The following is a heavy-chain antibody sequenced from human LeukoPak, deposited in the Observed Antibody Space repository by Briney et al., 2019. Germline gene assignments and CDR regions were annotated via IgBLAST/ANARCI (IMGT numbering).Heavy chain of an antibody. V-gene: IGHV3-7*01. CDR1: GFTFSSYW. D-gene: IGHD3-22*01. J-gene: IGHJ4*02. CDR3: ARYYYDSSGYSFFDY. Sequence: PGGSLRLSCAASGFTFSSYWMSWVRQAPGKGLEWVANIKQDGSEKYYVDSVKGRFTISRDNAKNSLYLQMNSLRAEDTAVYYCARYYYDSSGYSFFDYWGQGTLVTVSS. CDR2: IKQDGSEK.